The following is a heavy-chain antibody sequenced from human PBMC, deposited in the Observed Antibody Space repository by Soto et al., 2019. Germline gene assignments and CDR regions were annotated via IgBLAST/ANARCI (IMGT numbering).Heavy chain of an antibody. CDR3: AKAQDMDVVVNAFDI. J-gene: IGHJ3*02. Sequence: GGSLRLSCAGSGFTFSSYAMSWVRQAPGKGLEWVSAISGSGGSTYYADSVKGRFTISRDNSKNTLYLQMNSLRAEDTAVYYCAKAQDMDVVVNAFDIWGQGTMVTVSS. D-gene: IGHD3-22*01. CDR2: ISGSGGST. CDR1: GFTFSSYA. V-gene: IGHV3-23*01.